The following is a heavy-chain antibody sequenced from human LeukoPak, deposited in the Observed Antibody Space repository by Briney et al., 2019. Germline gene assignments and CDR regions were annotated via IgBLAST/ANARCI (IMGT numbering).Heavy chain of an antibody. CDR3: ARLTSRVGGVDY. Sequence: GESLKISCKGSRYSFTSYWIAWVRQIPRQGLEWMGFIYPGDSDTRYRPSFQGKVTISADKSISTDYLQWSSLKASDTAMYYCARLTSRVGGVDYWGQGTLVTVSS. V-gene: IGHV5-51*01. D-gene: IGHD1-26*01. CDR1: RYSFTSYW. CDR2: IYPGDSDT. J-gene: IGHJ4*02.